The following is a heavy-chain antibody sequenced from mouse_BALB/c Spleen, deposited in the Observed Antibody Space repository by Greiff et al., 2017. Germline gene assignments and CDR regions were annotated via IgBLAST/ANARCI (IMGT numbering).Heavy chain of an antibody. D-gene: IGHD2-3*01. V-gene: IGHV1-87*01. CDR2: IYPGDGDT. CDR1: GYTFTSYW. CDR3: ARRGYDGYYAWFAY. J-gene: IGHJ3*01. Sequence: QVQLQQSGAELARPGASVKLSCKASGYTFTSYWMQWVKQRPGQGLEWIGAIYPGDGDTRYTQKFKGKATLTADKSSSTAYMQLSSLASEDSAVYYCARRGYDGYYAWFAYWGQGTLVTVS.